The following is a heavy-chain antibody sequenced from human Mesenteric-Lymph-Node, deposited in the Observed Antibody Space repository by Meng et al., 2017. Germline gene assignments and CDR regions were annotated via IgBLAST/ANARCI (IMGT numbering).Heavy chain of an antibody. Sequence: QVQVRESGPALVEPSETLSLTCAVSGDSITNHNWWAWVRQPPGKGLEWIGEIPHRGSSAYTPSLKSRVSMSIDKSKNQFSLKLTSVTAADTAVYHCLRGSGGSVWGQGTLVTVSS. CDR1: GDSITNHNW. V-gene: IGHV4-4*02. CDR2: IPHRGSS. CDR3: LRGSGGSV. J-gene: IGHJ1*01. D-gene: IGHD3-10*01.